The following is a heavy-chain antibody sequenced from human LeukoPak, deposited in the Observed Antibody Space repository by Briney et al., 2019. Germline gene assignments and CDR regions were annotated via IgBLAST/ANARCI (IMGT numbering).Heavy chain of an antibody. D-gene: IGHD4-17*01. CDR1: GYTFTGYY. Sequence: ASVKVSCKASGYTFTGYYIHWVRQAPGQGHEWVGCINTNSGAAKYSQEFQGRVTMTGDTSISTAFMELSRLRSDDTAVYYCAKGLDYGDPFNFDYWGQGTLVTVSS. CDR3: AKGLDYGDPFNFDY. CDR2: INTNSGAA. V-gene: IGHV1-2*02. J-gene: IGHJ4*02.